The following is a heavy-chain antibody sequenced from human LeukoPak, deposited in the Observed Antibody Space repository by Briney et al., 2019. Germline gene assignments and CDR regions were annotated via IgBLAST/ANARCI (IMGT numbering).Heavy chain of an antibody. J-gene: IGHJ4*02. CDR2: ISGGGGTT. D-gene: IGHD1-26*01. V-gene: IGHV3-23*01. Sequence: GGSLRLSCAASGFTFSSCAMTWVRQAPGKGLEWVSVISGGGGTTYYADSVKGRFTISRDNSENTLYLQMNSLRAEDTAVYYCAKGYSGSYLDYWGRGTLVTVSS. CDR1: GFTFSSCA. CDR3: AKGYSGSYLDY.